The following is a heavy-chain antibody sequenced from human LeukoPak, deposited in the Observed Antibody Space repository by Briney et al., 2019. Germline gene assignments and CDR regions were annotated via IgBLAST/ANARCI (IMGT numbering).Heavy chain of an antibody. CDR1: GFTFSSYE. D-gene: IGHD3-10*01. Sequence: GGSLRLSCAASGFTFSSYEMNWVRQAPGKGLEWVSYISSTGSPISYADPVKGRFTISRDNAKNSLYLQMNSLRAEDTAVYYCARGAGGYFDYWGQGILVTVSS. CDR3: ARGAGGYFDY. V-gene: IGHV3-48*03. J-gene: IGHJ4*02. CDR2: ISSTGSPI.